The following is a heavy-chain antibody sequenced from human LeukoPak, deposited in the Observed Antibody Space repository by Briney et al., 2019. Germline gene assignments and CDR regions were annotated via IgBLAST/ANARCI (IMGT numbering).Heavy chain of an antibody. D-gene: IGHD6-19*01. CDR2: FFSDTGKT. V-gene: IGHV3-23*01. J-gene: IGHJ4*02. CDR1: GFSFSIYA. CDR3: AKGGAGSGGLHH. Sequence: GGSLRLSCAASGFSFSIYAMSWVRQAPGKGLEWVSTFFSDTGKTDYADSVKGRFTISRDTSKNTLYLQMNSLRAEDTAVYYLAKGGAGSGGLHHGGQETLVTVSS.